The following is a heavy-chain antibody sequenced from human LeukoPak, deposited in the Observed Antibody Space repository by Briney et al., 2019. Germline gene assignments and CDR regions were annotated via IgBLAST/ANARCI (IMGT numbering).Heavy chain of an antibody. CDR2: ITASGANT. D-gene: IGHD2-2*01. CDR3: AKDQYCTSASCYPDS. Sequence: GGSLRLSCGASGFTFSTYAMSWVRQAPEKGLEWVSAITASGANTYYADSVKGRFTISRDNSKNTLYLQMNSLRAEDTAVYYCAKDQYCTSASCYPDSWGQGTLVTVSS. J-gene: IGHJ4*02. CDR1: GFTFSTYA. V-gene: IGHV3-23*01.